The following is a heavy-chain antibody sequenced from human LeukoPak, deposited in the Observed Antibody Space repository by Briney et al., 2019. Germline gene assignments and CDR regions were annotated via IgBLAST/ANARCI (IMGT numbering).Heavy chain of an antibody. V-gene: IGHV3-48*03. D-gene: IGHD6-19*01. CDR2: ISSSGSTI. Sequence: PGGSLRLSCAASGFTFSSYEMNWVRQAPGEGLEWVSYISSSGSTIYYTDSVKGRFTISRDNAKNSLYLQMNSLRAEDTAIYYCARDSSGWSHDAFDIWGQGTMVTVSS. CDR1: GFTFSSYE. J-gene: IGHJ3*02. CDR3: ARDSSGWSHDAFDI.